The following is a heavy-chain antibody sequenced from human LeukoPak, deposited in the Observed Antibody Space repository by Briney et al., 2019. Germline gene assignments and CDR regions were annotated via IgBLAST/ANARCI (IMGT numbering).Heavy chain of an antibody. CDR2: IYYSGTT. CDR3: ARVYCEPDCYFDF. CDR1: GGSISSYY. J-gene: IGHJ4*02. Sequence: PSETLSLTCTVSGGSISSYYWSWVRQPPGNGLEWIAYIYYSGTTNYNPSLKSRVTISVDTSKNQFSLRLSSVTAADTAVYYCARVYCEPDCYFDFWGQGILVTVSS. D-gene: IGHD2-21*01. V-gene: IGHV4-59*01.